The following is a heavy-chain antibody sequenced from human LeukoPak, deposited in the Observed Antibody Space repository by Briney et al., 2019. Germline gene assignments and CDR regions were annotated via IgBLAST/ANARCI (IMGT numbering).Heavy chain of an antibody. V-gene: IGHV5-10-1*01. CDR1: GYSFTSYW. CDR2: IDPSDSYT. CDR3: ARVLGDYDILTGYSTNWFDP. Sequence: GESLRISCKGSGYSFTSYWSSWVRQMPGKGLEWMGRIDPSDSYTNYSPSFQGHVTISADKSISTAYLQWSSLKASDTAMYYCARVLGDYDILTGYSTNWFDPWGQGTLVTVSS. D-gene: IGHD3-9*01. J-gene: IGHJ5*02.